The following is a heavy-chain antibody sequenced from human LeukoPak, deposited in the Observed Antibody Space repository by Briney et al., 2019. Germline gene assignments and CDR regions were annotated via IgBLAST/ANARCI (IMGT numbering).Heavy chain of an antibody. CDR1: GFTFSSYA. J-gene: IGHJ4*02. Sequence: GGSLRLSCAASGFTFSSYAMSWVRQAPGKGLEWVSAISGSGGSTYYADSVKGRFTISRDNSKNTLYLQMNSLRAEDTAVYYCVKDIVVVPAAIRQGGSFDYWGQGTLVTVSS. V-gene: IGHV3-23*01. D-gene: IGHD2-2*01. CDR3: VKDIVVVPAAIRQGGSFDY. CDR2: ISGSGGST.